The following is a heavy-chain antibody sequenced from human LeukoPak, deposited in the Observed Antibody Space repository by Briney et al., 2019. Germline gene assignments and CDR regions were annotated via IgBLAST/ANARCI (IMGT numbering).Heavy chain of an antibody. CDR1: GFTFSTYW. CDR2: IKSDGSST. Sequence: GGSLRLSCAASGFTFSTYWMHWVRQAPGKGLVWVSRIKSDGSSTSYADSAKGRFTISRDNAKNTLYLQMNSLRAEDTAVYYCGRGPAYHGDGPGFWGQGTVVTVPS. CDR3: GRGPAYHGDGPGF. V-gene: IGHV3-74*01. D-gene: IGHD3-10*01. J-gene: IGHJ4*02.